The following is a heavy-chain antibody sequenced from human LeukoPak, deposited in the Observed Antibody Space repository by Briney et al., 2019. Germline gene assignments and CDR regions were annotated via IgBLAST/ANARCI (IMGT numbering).Heavy chain of an antibody. Sequence: ASVRVSCRASRYSFTAYYIHWVRQAPGQGLEWMGRINPNSGDTNFALKFRGRVTMTRNTSINTAYMELNRLRSDDTAVYYCARGGAAAGTKYNWFDPWGQGTLVTVSS. CDR2: INPNSGDT. CDR1: RYSFTAYY. J-gene: IGHJ5*02. V-gene: IGHV1-2*06. D-gene: IGHD6-13*01. CDR3: ARGGAAAGTKYNWFDP.